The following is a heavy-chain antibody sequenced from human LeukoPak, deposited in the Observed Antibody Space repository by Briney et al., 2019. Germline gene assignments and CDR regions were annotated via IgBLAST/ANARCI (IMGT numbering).Heavy chain of an antibody. CDR1: GGSISSGGYY. J-gene: IGHJ4*02. D-gene: IGHD3-16*02. Sequence: SQTLSLTCTVSGGSISSGGYYWTWIRQHPGKGLEWLGYIFYSGSTNYNPSLKSRVTISVDTSKNQFSLKLSSVTAADTAVYYCARGKVYDYVWGSYRRPTCFDYWGQGTLVTVSS. CDR2: IFYSGST. CDR3: ARGKVYDYVWGSYRRPTCFDY. V-gene: IGHV4-31*03.